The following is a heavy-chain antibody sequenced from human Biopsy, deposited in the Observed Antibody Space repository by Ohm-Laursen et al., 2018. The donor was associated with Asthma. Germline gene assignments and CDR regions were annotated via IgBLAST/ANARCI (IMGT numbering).Heavy chain of an antibody. J-gene: IGHJ4*02. D-gene: IGHD1-26*01. CDR3: AKEVFPGWELRRGPDS. CDR2: ISFDGTNR. CDR1: GFTFSNYG. V-gene: IGHV3-30*18. Sequence: SLRLSCAASGFTFSNYGMHWVRQAPGKGLNWVAVISFDGTNRNYTDSVKGRFTISRDNSRNTLHLEMNSLRAEDTAVYFCAKEVFPGWELRRGPDSWGQGTLVTVSS.